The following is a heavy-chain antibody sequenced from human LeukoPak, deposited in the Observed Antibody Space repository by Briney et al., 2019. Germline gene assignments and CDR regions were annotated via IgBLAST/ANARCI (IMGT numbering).Heavy chain of an antibody. J-gene: IGHJ4*02. Sequence: PGGSLRLSCAASGFTFSDYYMSWIRQAPGKGLEWVSYISSSGSTIYYADSVKGRFTISRDNAKNSLYLQMNSLRAEDTAVYYCATHCSGGSCSTFGLGLGDWGQGTPVTVSS. V-gene: IGHV3-11*01. CDR2: ISSSGSTI. CDR1: GFTFSDYY. D-gene: IGHD2-15*01. CDR3: ATHCSGGSCSTFGLGLGD.